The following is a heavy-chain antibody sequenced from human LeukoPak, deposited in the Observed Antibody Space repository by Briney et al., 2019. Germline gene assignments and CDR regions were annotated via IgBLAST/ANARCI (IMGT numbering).Heavy chain of an antibody. CDR2: IDPSDSYT. CDR3: ARRDRYSRYSFDY. D-gene: IGHD5-18*01. Sequence: GESLRISCKGSGYSFTSYWITWVRQMPGKGLEWMGRIDPSDSYTNYSPSFQGHVTISVDKSISTAYLQRSSLKASDTAMYYCARRDRYSRYSFDYWGQGTLVTVSS. CDR1: GYSFTSYW. J-gene: IGHJ4*02. V-gene: IGHV5-10-1*01.